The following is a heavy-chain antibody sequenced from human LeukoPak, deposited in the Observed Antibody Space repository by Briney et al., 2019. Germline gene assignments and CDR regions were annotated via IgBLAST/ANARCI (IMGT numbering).Heavy chain of an antibody. V-gene: IGHV4-39*01. D-gene: IGHD2-15*01. CDR2: IYYIGST. CDR1: GGSISSSSYY. CDR3: ARGDLGYCSGGSCYGDWFDP. J-gene: IGHJ5*02. Sequence: SETLSLTCTVSGGSISSSSYYWGWIRQPPGKGLEWIGCIYYIGSTHYNPSLKSRVTISVDTSKNQFSLKLSSVTAADTAVYYCARGDLGYCSGGSCYGDWFDPWGQGTLVTVSS.